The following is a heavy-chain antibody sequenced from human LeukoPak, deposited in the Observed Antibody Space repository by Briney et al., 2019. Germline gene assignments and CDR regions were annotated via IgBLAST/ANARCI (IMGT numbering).Heavy chain of an antibody. V-gene: IGHV1-2*02. CDR3: ARDSSYDSSGSLDY. Sequence: ASVKVSCKASGYTFTGYYMHWVRQAPGQGLEWMGWINPNSGGTNYAQKFQGRVTMTRDTSTSTAYMELRSLRSDDTAVYYCARDSSYDSSGSLDYWGQGTLVTVSS. CDR1: GYTFTGYY. CDR2: INPNSGGT. D-gene: IGHD3-22*01. J-gene: IGHJ4*02.